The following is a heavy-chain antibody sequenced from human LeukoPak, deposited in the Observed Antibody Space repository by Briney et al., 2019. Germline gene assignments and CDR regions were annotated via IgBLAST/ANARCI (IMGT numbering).Heavy chain of an antibody. D-gene: IGHD2-2*01. CDR3: AKRGYCSSTSCYTIGDYGMDV. CDR2: ISGSGGST. Sequence: GGSLRPSCAASGFTFSSYAMSWVRQAPGKGLEWVSAISGSGGSTYYADSVKGRFTISRDNSKNTLYLQMNSLRAEDTAVYYCAKRGYCSSTSCYTIGDYGMDVWGQGTRSPSP. V-gene: IGHV3-23*01. CDR1: GFTFSSYA. J-gene: IGHJ6*02.